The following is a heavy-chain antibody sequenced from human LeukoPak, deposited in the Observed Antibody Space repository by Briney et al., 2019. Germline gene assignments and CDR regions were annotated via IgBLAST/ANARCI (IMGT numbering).Heavy chain of an antibody. J-gene: IGHJ4*02. CDR2: IHPNNGDT. V-gene: IGHV1-2*02. CDR1: GYTFSGTGWY. D-gene: IGHD3-10*01. Sequence: ASVKVPCKASGYTFSGTGWYLYWLRQAPGQGLECMGWIHPNNGDTAYAQKFEGRVAMTRDTSISTAYMELRRLRPDDTAVYFCARDGPAQMVDLDYWGQGTLVTVSS. CDR3: ARDGPAQMVDLDY.